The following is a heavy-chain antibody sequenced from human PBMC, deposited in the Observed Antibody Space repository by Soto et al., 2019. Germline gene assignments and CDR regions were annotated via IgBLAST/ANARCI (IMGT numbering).Heavy chain of an antibody. CDR1: GYTFTSYG. Sequence: ASVKVSCKASGYTFTSYGISWVRQAPGQGLEWMGWISAYNGNTNYAQKLQGRVTMTTDTSTSTAYMELRSLRSDDTAVYYCARDLSCSSTSCIHLDDWGQGTLVTVSS. D-gene: IGHD2-2*01. CDR3: ARDLSCSSTSCIHLDD. CDR2: ISAYNGNT. V-gene: IGHV1-18*01. J-gene: IGHJ4*02.